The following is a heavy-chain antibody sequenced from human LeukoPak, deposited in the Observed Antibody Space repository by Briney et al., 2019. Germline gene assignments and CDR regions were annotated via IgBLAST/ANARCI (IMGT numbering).Heavy chain of an antibody. CDR1: GFAFRTYG. J-gene: IGHJ4*02. V-gene: IGHV3-30*19. Sequence: GWSLRLSCAASGFAFRTYGMHWVRQAPGKGLEWVALLSYDGGGQYYADSVKGRFTISRDISKNTVYLQTSSLRVEDTAVYYCASGHSANDYSFHYWGQGTVVTVSS. CDR2: LSYDGGGQ. D-gene: IGHD5-12*01. CDR3: ASGHSANDYSFHY.